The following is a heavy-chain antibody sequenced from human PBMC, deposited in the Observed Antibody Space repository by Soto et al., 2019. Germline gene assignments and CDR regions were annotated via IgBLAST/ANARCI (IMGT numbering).Heavy chain of an antibody. CDR1: GDSVSSNSAA. CDR3: AREVGIAVAGTHYYYYGMDV. D-gene: IGHD6-19*01. J-gene: IGHJ6*02. V-gene: IGHV6-1*01. Sequence: SQTLSLTCAISGDSVSSNSAAWNWIRQSPSRGLEWLGRTYYRSKWYNDYAVSVKSRITINPDTSKNQFSLQLSSVTPEDTAVYYCAREVGIAVAGTHYYYYGMDVWGQGTTVTVSS. CDR2: TYYRSKWYN.